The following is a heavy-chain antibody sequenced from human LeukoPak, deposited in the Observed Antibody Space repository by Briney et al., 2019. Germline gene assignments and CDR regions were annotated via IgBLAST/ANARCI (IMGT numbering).Heavy chain of an antibody. Sequence: GGSLRLSCAASGFTFDDYAMHWVRQAPGKGLEGVSGSSWYRGSIVYAESGKGRFTISRDNAKNTLYLQMNTLRAEDTAVYYCAKEKLGYLDYWGQGILVTVSS. V-gene: IGHV3-9*01. D-gene: IGHD1-26*01. CDR2: SSWYRGSI. CDR1: GFTFDDYA. J-gene: IGHJ4*02. CDR3: AKEKLGYLDY.